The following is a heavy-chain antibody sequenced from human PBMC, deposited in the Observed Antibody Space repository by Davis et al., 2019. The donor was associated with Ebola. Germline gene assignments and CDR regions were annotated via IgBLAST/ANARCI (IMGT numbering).Heavy chain of an antibody. D-gene: IGHD5-12*01. CDR3: ARGARPYYFDY. J-gene: IGHJ4*02. CDR1: GYTFTSYA. CDR2: INAGNGNT. V-gene: IGHV1-3*01. Sequence: ASVKVSCKASGYTFTSYAMHWVRQAPGQRLEWMGWINAGNGNTKYSQKFQGRVTITRDTSASTAYMELSSLRSEDTAVYYCARGARPYYFDYWGQGTLVTVSS.